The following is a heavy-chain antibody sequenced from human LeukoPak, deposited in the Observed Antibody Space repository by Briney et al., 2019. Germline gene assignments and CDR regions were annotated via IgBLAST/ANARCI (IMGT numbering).Heavy chain of an antibody. J-gene: IGHJ6*03. CDR3: ARVPYYYDSSGYYSYYYYYYMDV. Sequence: GGSLRLSCAASGFTFSSYSMNWVRQAPGKGLEWVSYISSSSSTIYYADSVKGRFTISRDNAKNSLYLQMNSLRAEDTAVYYCARVPYYYDSSGYYSYYYYYYMDVWGKGTTVTVSS. CDR1: GFTFSSYS. V-gene: IGHV3-48*01. CDR2: ISSSSSTI. D-gene: IGHD3-22*01.